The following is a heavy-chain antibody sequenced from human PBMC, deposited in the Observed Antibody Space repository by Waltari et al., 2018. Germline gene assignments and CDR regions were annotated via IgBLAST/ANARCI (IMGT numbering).Heavy chain of an antibody. D-gene: IGHD2-15*01. Sequence: QVQLQQWGAGLLKPSETLSLTCAVYGGSFSGYYWSWIRQPPGKGLEWIGEINHSGSTNYNPSLKSRVTISVDTSKNQFSLKLSSVTAADTAVYYCARGGYCSGGSCYSFDPWGQGTLVTVSS. CDR3: ARGGYCSGGSCYSFDP. J-gene: IGHJ5*02. CDR1: GGSFSGYY. CDR2: INHSGST. V-gene: IGHV4-34*01.